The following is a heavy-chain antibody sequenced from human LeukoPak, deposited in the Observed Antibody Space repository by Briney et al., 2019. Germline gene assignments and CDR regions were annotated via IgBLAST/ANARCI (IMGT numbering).Heavy chain of an antibody. CDR3: ARGPYIVVVPAATKNGMDV. J-gene: IGHJ6*02. CDR2: MNPNSGNT. V-gene: IGHV1-8*01. Sequence: GASVKVSCKASGYTFTSYDINWVRQATGRGLEWMGWMNPNSGNTGYAQKFQGRVTMTRNTSISTAYMELSSLRSEDTAVYYCARGPYIVVVPAATKNGMDVWGQGTTVTVSS. CDR1: GYTFTSYD. D-gene: IGHD2-2*01.